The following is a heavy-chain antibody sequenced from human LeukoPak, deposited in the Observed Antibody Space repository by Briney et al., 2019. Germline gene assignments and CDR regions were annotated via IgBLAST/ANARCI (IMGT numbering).Heavy chain of an antibody. CDR3: ARTGTTFDY. D-gene: IGHD1-7*01. V-gene: IGHV3-11*04. CDR1: GFTFSDHY. CDR2: ISTGDTAI. J-gene: IGHJ4*02. Sequence: GGSLRLSCAASGFTFSDHYMSWIRQAPGKGLEWISYISTGDTAIFYADSVKGRFTISRDNAKNSLYLQMNSLRAEDTAVYYCARTGTTFDYWGQGTLVTVSS.